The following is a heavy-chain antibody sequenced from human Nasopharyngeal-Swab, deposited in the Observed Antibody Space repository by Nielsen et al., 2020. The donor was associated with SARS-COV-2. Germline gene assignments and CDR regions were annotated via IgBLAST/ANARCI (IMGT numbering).Heavy chain of an antibody. Sequence: GESLKISCAASGFTFSSYGMRWVRQAPGKGLEWVAVISYDGSNKYYADSVKGRFTISRDNSKNTLYLQMNSLRAEDTAVYYCAKAHGGGFYYYYMDVWGKGTTVTVSS. CDR3: AKAHGGGFYYYYMDV. J-gene: IGHJ6*03. D-gene: IGHD2-15*01. CDR2: ISYDGSNK. V-gene: IGHV3-30*18. CDR1: GFTFSSYG.